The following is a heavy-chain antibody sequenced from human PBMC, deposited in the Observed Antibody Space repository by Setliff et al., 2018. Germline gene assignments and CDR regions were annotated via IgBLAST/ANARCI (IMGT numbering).Heavy chain of an antibody. Sequence: NPSETLSLTCTVSGGSISSGGYYWSWIRQHPGKGLEWIGYIYYSGSTYYNPSLKSRVTISVDTPKNQFSLKLSSVTAADTAVYYCARARGYSSSFYYYYYMDVWGKGTTVTVSS. CDR2: IYYSGST. CDR3: ARARGYSSSFYYYYYMDV. D-gene: IGHD6-6*01. V-gene: IGHV4-31*03. J-gene: IGHJ6*03. CDR1: GGSISSGGYY.